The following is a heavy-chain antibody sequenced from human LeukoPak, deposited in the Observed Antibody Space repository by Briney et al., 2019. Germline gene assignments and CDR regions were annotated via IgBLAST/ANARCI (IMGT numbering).Heavy chain of an antibody. J-gene: IGHJ6*03. CDR3: ARGWYYYYYMDV. V-gene: IGHV1-2*02. Sequence: ASVKVSCKASGYTFTGYDMHWVRQAPGQGLEWMGWINPNSGGTNYAQKFQGRVTMTRDTSISTAYMELSRLRSDDTAVYYCARGWYYYYYMDVWGKGTTVTISS. CDR2: INPNSGGT. CDR1: GYTFTGYD. D-gene: IGHD6-13*01.